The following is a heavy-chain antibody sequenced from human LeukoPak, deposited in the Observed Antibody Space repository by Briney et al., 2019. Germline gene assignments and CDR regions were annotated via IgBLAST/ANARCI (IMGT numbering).Heavy chain of an antibody. CDR3: AREVRGYYDY. D-gene: IGHD3-22*01. CDR2: IYYSGST. Sequence: SETLPLTCTVSGGSISSSSYYWGWIRQPPGKGLEWIGSIYYSGSTYYNPSLKSRVTISVDTSKNQFSLKLSSVTAADTAVYYCAREVRGYYDYWGQGTLVTVSS. J-gene: IGHJ4*02. V-gene: IGHV4-39*07. CDR1: GGSISSSSYY.